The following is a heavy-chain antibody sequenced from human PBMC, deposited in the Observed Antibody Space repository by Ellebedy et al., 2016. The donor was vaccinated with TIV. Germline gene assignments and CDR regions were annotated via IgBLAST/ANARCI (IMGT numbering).Heavy chain of an antibody. CDR2: INHSGST. J-gene: IGHJ4*02. Sequence: MPSETLSLTCAIYGGSFSVHYWSWIRQPPGKGLEWIGEINHSGSTNYNPSLKSRVTISVDTSKNQFSLNLNSVTAADTAVYYCARGSRYFDVLAGYYLGKPRYYFDSWGLGTLVTVSS. CDR3: ARGSRYFDVLAGYYLGKPRYYFDS. V-gene: IGHV4-34*01. CDR1: GGSFSVHY. D-gene: IGHD3-9*01.